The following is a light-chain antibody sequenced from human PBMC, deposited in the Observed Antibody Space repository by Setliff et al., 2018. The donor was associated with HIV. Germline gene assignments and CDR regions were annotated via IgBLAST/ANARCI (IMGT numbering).Light chain of an antibody. Sequence: QSALTQPDSVSGSPGQSVTISCTGTSSDVGGYNFVSWYQQHPGKTPELLIYDVTNRPSGVSDRFSGSKSGNTASLTISGLQPEDEADYYCSSYTSTRALLFGGGTKVTVL. V-gene: IGLV2-14*03. CDR2: DVT. J-gene: IGLJ2*01. CDR3: SSYTSTRALL. CDR1: SSDVGGYNF.